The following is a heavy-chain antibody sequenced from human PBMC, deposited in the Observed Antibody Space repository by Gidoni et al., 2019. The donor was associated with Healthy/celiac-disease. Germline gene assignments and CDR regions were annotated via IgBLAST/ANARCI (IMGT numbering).Heavy chain of an antibody. CDR2: INHSGST. V-gene: IGHV4-34*01. D-gene: IGHD2-2*01. Sequence: QVQLQQWGAGLLKPSETLSLTCAVYGGSFSGYYWSWIRQPPGKGLEWIGEINHSGSTNYNPSLKSRVTISVDTSKNQFSLKLSSVTAADTAVYYCARVGPLSLIVVVPAATHWFDPWGQGTLVTVSS. J-gene: IGHJ5*02. CDR3: ARVGPLSLIVVVPAATHWFDP. CDR1: GGSFSGYY.